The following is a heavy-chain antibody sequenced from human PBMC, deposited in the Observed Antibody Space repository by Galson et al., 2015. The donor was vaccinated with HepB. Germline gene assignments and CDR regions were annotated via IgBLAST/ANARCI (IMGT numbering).Heavy chain of an antibody. V-gene: IGHV3-15*01. J-gene: IGHJ3*02. CDR2: IKRKTDGGTT. Sequence: SLRLSCAASGFTFSNAWMNWVRQAPGKGLEWVGRIKRKTDGGTTNYAAPVKGRFTISRDDSKNTLYLQMNSLKIEDTAVYYCITASWYDAFDIWGQGTMVTVSS. CDR1: GFTFSNAW. D-gene: IGHD2-15*01. CDR3: ITASWYDAFDI.